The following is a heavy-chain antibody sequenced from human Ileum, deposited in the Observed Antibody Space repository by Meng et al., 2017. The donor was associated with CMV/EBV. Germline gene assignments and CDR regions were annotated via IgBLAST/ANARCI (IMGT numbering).Heavy chain of an antibody. D-gene: IGHD6-19*01. CDR1: GDSISSNF. V-gene: IGHV4-4*07. CDR3: AREESVGIAVTGTFDY. Sequence: VQLEESGSGLVKPSETLSLTCTVSGDSISSNFWSWIRQPAGKGLEWIGRIYSSGSTFYNPSLNSRVTMSVDTSKNQFSLSLASVTAADTAIYFCAREESVGIAVTGTFDYWGQGILVTVSS. CDR2: IYSSGST. J-gene: IGHJ4*02.